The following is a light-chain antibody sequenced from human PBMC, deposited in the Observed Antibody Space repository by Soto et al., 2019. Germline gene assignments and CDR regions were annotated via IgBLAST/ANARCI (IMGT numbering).Light chain of an antibody. CDR3: QQYNSYTWT. Sequence: DIQMTQSPSTLSSSVGDRVTITFRASQSVSDWLAWYQQKPGKAPKLLIYDTSSLASAVPSRFSGSGSGTEFTLTISSLQPDDFATYYCQQYNSYTWTFGQGTKVDIK. V-gene: IGKV1-5*01. J-gene: IGKJ1*01. CDR1: QSVSDW. CDR2: DTS.